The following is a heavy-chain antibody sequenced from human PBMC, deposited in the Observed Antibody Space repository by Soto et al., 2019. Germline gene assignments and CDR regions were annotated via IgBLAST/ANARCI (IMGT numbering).Heavy chain of an antibody. D-gene: IGHD2-15*01. CDR2: ISAYNGNT. CDR3: ARDLSRGYCSGGSCYPRGGFDY. V-gene: IGHV1-18*01. CDR1: GYTFNSYG. J-gene: IGHJ4*02. Sequence: ASVKVSCKASGYTFNSYGISWVRQAPGQGLEWMGWISAYNGNTNYAQKLQGRVTMTTDTSTSTAYMELRSLRSDDTAVYYCARDLSRGYCSGGSCYPRGGFDYWGQGTLVTVSS.